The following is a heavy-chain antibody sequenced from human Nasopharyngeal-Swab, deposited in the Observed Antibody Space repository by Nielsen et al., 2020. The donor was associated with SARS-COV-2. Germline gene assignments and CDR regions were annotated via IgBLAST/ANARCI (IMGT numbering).Heavy chain of an antibody. Sequence: SETLSLTCTVSGGSISSGGYYWSWIRQPPGKGLEWIGYIYYSGSTYYNPSLKSRVTISVDTSKNQFSLKLSSVTAADTAVYYCARDRTTVMWGHYYGMDVWGQGTTVTVSS. J-gene: IGHJ6*02. CDR3: ARDRTTVMWGHYYGMDV. CDR2: IYYSGST. D-gene: IGHD4-17*01. CDR1: GGSISSGGYY. V-gene: IGHV4-31*03.